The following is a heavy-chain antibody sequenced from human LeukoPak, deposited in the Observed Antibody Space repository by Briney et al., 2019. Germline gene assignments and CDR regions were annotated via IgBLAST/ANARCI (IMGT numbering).Heavy chain of an antibody. CDR2: IYYSGST. Sequence: PSETLSLTCTVSGGSISSYYWSWIRQPPGKGLEWIGYIYYSGSTNYNPSLKSRVTISVDTSKNPFSLKRSSVTAADTAVYYCATLTYGQGSYYNPWGQGNLVTVSS. V-gene: IGHV4-59*08. J-gene: IGHJ1*01. CDR1: GGSISSYY. D-gene: IGHD3-10*01. CDR3: ATLTYGQGSYYNP.